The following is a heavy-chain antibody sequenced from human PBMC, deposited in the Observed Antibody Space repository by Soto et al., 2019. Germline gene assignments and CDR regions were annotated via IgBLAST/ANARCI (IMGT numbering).Heavy chain of an antibody. D-gene: IGHD6-6*01. V-gene: IGHV3-23*01. CDR3: AKDIQSARPDYFYYYGLDV. CDR2: VSGSGDST. J-gene: IGHJ6*02. CDR1: GMRFSTYA. Sequence: SSLRFSGTASGMRFSTYAISWVRKGPGKALEWVARVSGSGDSTYYADSVKGRVTISRNNSMNTVFLQMNRLSAQDTAVYYCAKDIQSARPDYFYYYGLDVWGQGTPVTVSS.